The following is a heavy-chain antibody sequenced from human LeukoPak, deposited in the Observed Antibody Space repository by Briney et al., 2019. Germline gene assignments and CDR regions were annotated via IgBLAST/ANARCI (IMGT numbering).Heavy chain of an antibody. CDR3: ARDYYDSSGYYYYYFDY. V-gene: IGHV4-34*01. CDR2: INHSGST. Sequence: PSETLSLTCAVYGGSFSGYYWSWIRQPPGKGLEWIGEINHSGSTNYNPSLKSRVTISVDTSKNQFSLKLSSVTAADTAVYYCARDYYDSSGYYYYYFDYWGQGTLVTVSS. CDR1: GGSFSGYY. D-gene: IGHD3-22*01. J-gene: IGHJ4*02.